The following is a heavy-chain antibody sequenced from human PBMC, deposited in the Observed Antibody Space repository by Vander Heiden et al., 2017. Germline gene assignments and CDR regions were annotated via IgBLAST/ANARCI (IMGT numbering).Heavy chain of an antibody. CDR1: GGSISSSSYY. D-gene: IGHD2-2*01. Sequence: QLQLQESGPGLVKPSETLSPTCTVSGGSISSSSYYWGWIRQPPGKGLEWIGSIYYSGSTYYNPSLKSRVTISVDTSKNQFSLKLSSVTAADTAVYYCARQAYYAASYFQHWGQGTLVTVSS. CDR3: ARQAYYAASYFQH. V-gene: IGHV4-39*01. CDR2: IYYSGST. J-gene: IGHJ1*01.